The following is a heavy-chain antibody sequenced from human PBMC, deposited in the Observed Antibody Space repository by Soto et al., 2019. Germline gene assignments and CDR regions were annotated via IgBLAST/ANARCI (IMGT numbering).Heavy chain of an antibody. Sequence: GESLKISCKGSGYSFTSYWIGWVRQMPGKGLEWMGIIYPGDSDTRYSPSFQGQVTISADKSISTAYLQWSSLKASDTAMYYCARQGDYSSRNDAFDIWGQGTMVTVSS. J-gene: IGHJ3*02. CDR2: IYPGDSDT. V-gene: IGHV5-51*01. D-gene: IGHD6-13*01. CDR1: GYSFTSYW. CDR3: ARQGDYSSRNDAFDI.